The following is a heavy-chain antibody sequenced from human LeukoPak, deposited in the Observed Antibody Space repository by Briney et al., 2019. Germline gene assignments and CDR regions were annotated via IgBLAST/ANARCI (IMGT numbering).Heavy chain of an antibody. V-gene: IGHV3-53*01. CDR3: ARPYSSGWYSIDY. CDR1: GFTVSSNY. J-gene: IGHJ4*02. D-gene: IGHD6-19*01. Sequence: GSLRLSCAASGFTVSSNYMSWVRQAPEKGLEWVSVIYSGGSTYYADSVKGRFTISRDNSKNTLYLQMNSLTAEDTAVYYCARPYSSGWYSIDYWGQGTLVTVS. CDR2: IYSGGST.